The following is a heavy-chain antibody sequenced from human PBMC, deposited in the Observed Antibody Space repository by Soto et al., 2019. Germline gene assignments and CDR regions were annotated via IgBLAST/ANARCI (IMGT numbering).Heavy chain of an antibody. Sequence: QVQLVQSGAEVKKPGASVNVSCKASGYSFTSYALHWLRQAPGQRPEWMGWILTGIGDTKYSQNFQGRVTIARDTFARTAYMELSSLRSEDTAVYYCARGELRYWYTMDVWGQGTTVTVSS. D-gene: IGHD1-26*01. V-gene: IGHV1-3*04. CDR2: ILTGIGDT. CDR1: GYSFTSYA. J-gene: IGHJ6*02. CDR3: ARGELRYWYTMDV.